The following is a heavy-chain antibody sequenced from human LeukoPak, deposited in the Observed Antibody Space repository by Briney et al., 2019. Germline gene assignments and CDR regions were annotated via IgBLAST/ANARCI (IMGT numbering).Heavy chain of an antibody. CDR1: GYTFTGYY. J-gene: IGHJ4*02. Sequence: GASMKVSCKASGYTFTGYYMHWVRQAPGQGLEWMGWINPNSGGTNYAQKFQGRVTMTRDTSISTAYMELSRLRSDDTAVYYCARGLYSGSDIDFDYWGQGTLVTVSS. CDR2: INPNSGGT. CDR3: ARGLYSGSDIDFDY. V-gene: IGHV1-2*02. D-gene: IGHD5-12*01.